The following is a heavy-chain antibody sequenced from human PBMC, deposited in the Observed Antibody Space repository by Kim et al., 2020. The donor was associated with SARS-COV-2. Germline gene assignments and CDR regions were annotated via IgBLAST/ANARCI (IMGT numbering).Heavy chain of an antibody. CDR2: IFGGGSST. CDR3: AKTGSSSAYYPGY. V-gene: IGHV3-23*03. J-gene: IGHJ4*02. CDR1: GFTFSSYA. Sequence: GGSLRLSCAASGFTFSSYAMTWVRQAPGKGLEWVSLIFGGGSSTYYADPVTGRFTISRDNSKNTLYLQMNSLRAEDTAVYYCAKTGSSSAYYPGYWGQGTLVTVSS. D-gene: IGHD3-22*01.